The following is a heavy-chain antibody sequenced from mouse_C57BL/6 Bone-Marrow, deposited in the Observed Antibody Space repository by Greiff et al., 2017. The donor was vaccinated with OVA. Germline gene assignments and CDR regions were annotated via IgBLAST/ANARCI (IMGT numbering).Heavy chain of an antibody. CDR1: GFNIKDDY. CDR3: TSYGNFDD. J-gene: IGHJ2*01. Sequence: VQLKQSGAELVRPGASVKLSCTASGFNIKDDYMHWVKQRPEQGLEWIGWIDPENGDTEYASKFQGKATITADTSSNTAYRQLSSLTSEDTAVYYCTSYGNFDDWSQGTTLTVSS. CDR2: IDPENGDT. V-gene: IGHV14-4*01. D-gene: IGHD2-1*01.